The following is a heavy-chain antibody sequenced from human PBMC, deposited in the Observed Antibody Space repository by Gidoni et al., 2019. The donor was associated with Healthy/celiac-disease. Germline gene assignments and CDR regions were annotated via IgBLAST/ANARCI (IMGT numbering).Heavy chain of an antibody. CDR1: GYTFTSYD. J-gene: IGHJ6*02. V-gene: IGHV1-8*01. CDR2: MNPNSGNT. Sequence: QVQLVQSGAEVKKPGASVKVSCKASGYTFTSYDLNWVRQATGQGLEWMGWMNPNSGNTGYAQKFQGRVTMTRNTSISTAYMELSSLRSEDTAVYYCARGRYYYDSSGYYYYYYGMDVWGQGTTVTVSS. CDR3: ARGRYYYDSSGYYYYYYGMDV. D-gene: IGHD3-22*01.